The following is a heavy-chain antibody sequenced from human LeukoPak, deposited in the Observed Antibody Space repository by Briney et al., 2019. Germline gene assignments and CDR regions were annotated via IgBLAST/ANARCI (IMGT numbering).Heavy chain of an antibody. CDR3: VREDTPATANY. V-gene: IGHV3-23*01. CDR1: GFNFANHA. D-gene: IGHD2-21*02. Sequence: GGSLRLSCAASGFNFANHAMSWVRQTPGKGLEWVSAISGGGDITYYADSVTGRFTISRDNSKDTLFLQMHSLRPGDTAVYYCVREDTPATANYWGQGTLVTVSS. J-gene: IGHJ4*02. CDR2: ISGGGDIT.